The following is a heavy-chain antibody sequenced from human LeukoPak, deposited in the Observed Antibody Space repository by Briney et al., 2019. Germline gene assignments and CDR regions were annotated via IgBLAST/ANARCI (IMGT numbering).Heavy chain of an antibody. D-gene: IGHD6-13*01. CDR3: ARVRGIAAAGWFDP. Sequence: GGSLRLSCAASGFTFSSYSMNWVRQAPGKGLEWVSSISSSSGYIYYADSVKGRFTISRDNAKNSLYLQMNSLRAEDTAVYYCARVRGIAAAGWFDPWGQGTLVTVSS. V-gene: IGHV3-21*01. CDR1: GFTFSSYS. J-gene: IGHJ5*02. CDR2: ISSSSGYI.